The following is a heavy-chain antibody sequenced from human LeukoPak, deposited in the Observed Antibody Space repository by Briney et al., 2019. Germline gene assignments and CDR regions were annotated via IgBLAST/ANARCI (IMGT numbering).Heavy chain of an antibody. CDR2: IKSKTDGGTT. V-gene: IGHV3-15*01. D-gene: IGHD3-3*01. J-gene: IGHJ4*02. Sequence: GGSLRLSCEASGFIFSNHWMHWVRQTPGKGLEWVGRIKSKTDGGTTDYAAPVKGRFTISRDDSKNTLYLQMNSLKTEDTAVYYCTTGFLEWLSLKQYYFDYWGQGTLVTVSS. CDR1: GFIFSNHW. CDR3: TTGFLEWLSLKQYYFDY.